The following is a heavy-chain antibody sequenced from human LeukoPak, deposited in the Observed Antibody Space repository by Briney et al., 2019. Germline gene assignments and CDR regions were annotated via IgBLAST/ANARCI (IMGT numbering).Heavy chain of an antibody. CDR1: GDSVSSNRGA. CDR2: TYYRYKWYN. J-gene: IGHJ4*02. Sequence: SQTLSLTCAISGDSVSSNRGAWNWIRQSPSRDLEWLGRTYYRYKWYNEYAISVKSRVTINPDTSRNQFSLQVNSVTPEDTAVYYCARERLYDSSGYYSPNFDYWGQGTLVIVSS. CDR3: ARERLYDSSGYYSPNFDY. V-gene: IGHV6-1*01. D-gene: IGHD3-22*01.